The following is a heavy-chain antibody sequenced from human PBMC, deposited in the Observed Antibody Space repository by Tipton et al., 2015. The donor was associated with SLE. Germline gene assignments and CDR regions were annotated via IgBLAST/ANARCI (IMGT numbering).Heavy chain of an antibody. CDR3: ARPEDTESYADLGFDY. V-gene: IGHV3-66*04. D-gene: IGHD4-17*01. CDR1: GFTVSSNY. J-gene: IGHJ4*02. Sequence: SLRLSCAASGFTVSSNYMSWVRQAPGKGLEWVSFFFPNGRTYYADSVKGRFTISRDNSKNMLYLQMNSLRAEDTAVYYCARPEDTESYADLGFDYWGQGTLVTVSS. CDR2: FFPNGRT.